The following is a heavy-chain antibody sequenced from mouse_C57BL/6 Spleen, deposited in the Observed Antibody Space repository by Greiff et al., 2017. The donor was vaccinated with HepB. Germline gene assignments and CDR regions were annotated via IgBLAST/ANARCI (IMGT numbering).Heavy chain of an antibody. Sequence: QVQLQQSGPELVKPGASVKISCKASGYAFSSSWMNWVKQRPGEGLEWIGRIYPGDGDTNYNGKFKGKATLTADKSSSTAYMQLSSLTSEDSAVYFCAREDGNYGDYYAMDYWGQGTSVTVSS. V-gene: IGHV1-82*01. CDR3: AREDGNYGDYYAMDY. CDR1: GYAFSSSW. CDR2: IYPGDGDT. J-gene: IGHJ4*01. D-gene: IGHD2-1*01.